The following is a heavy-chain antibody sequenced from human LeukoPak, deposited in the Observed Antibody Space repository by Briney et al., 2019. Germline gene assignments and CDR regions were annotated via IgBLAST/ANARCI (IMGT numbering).Heavy chain of an antibody. CDR2: IREDGSNK. D-gene: IGHD5-12*01. J-gene: IGHJ3*02. V-gene: IGHV3-30*02. CDR1: GFTFNNYG. CDR3: ARDRGYSGYGGAFDI. Sequence: PSGGSLRLSCAASGFTFNNYGMHWVRQAPGKGLKWVAFIREDGSNKYYADSVKGRFTISRDNSKNTLFLQMNSLRTEDTAVYYCARDRGYSGYGGAFDIWGQGTMVTVSS.